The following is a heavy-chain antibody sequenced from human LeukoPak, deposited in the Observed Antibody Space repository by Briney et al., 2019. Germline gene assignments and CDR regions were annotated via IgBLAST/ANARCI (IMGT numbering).Heavy chain of an antibody. CDR1: GDSISSSGYH. Sequence: PSETLSLTCTVSGDSISSSGYHWSWIRQPPGKGLEWIGYIYYSGSTNYNPSLKSRVTISVDTSKNQFSLKLSFVTAADTAVYYCARGVVGYDILTGYPDLDYWGQGTLVTVSS. CDR3: ARGVVGYDILTGYPDLDY. J-gene: IGHJ4*02. D-gene: IGHD3-9*01. CDR2: IYYSGST. V-gene: IGHV4-61*08.